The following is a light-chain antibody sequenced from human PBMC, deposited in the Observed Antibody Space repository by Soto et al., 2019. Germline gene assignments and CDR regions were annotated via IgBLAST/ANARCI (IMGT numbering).Light chain of an antibody. CDR2: GAS. V-gene: IGKV3-20*01. CDR3: QQYGSSGT. Sequence: EIEMTQSPATLSVSPGERATLSCRASESVSSIAWYQQKPGQTPRLLIYGASSRATDIPDRFSGSGSGTDFTLTVSRLEPEDFAVYYCQQYGSSGTFGQGTKVDIK. J-gene: IGKJ1*01. CDR1: ESVSS.